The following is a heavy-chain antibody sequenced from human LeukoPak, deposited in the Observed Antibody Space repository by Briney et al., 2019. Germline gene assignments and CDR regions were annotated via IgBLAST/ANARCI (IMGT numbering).Heavy chain of an antibody. D-gene: IGHD1-1*01. CDR3: ARELDDNGPPDV. CDR2: ISSNGGST. V-gene: IGHV3-64*01. CDR1: GFTFSSYA. Sequence: GGSLRLSCAASGFTFSSYAMHWVRQAPGKGLEYVSAISSNGGSTYYANSVKGRFTISRDNSKNTLYLQMGSLRAEDMAVYYCARELDDNGPPDVWGKGTTVTVSS. J-gene: IGHJ6*04.